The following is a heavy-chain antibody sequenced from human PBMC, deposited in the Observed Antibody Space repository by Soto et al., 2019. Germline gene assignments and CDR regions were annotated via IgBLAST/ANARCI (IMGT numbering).Heavy chain of an antibody. CDR3: ARGVLEWLLRDSYYYYMDV. V-gene: IGHV4-59*01. D-gene: IGHD3-3*01. CDR2: IDDTGST. Sequence: QVQLQESGPGLVKPSETLSLTCTVSGDSISSSYWNWIRQAPGKGLEWIGYIDDTGSTNYNPSLKSRVTLPVAPSNNQYSLKLSSVTAADTAVYYCARGVLEWLLRDSYYYYMDVWGKGTTVTVSS. CDR1: GDSISSSY. J-gene: IGHJ6*03.